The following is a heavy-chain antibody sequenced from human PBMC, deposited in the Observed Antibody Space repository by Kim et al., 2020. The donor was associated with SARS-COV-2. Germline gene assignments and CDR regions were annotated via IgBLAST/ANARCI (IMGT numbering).Heavy chain of an antibody. Sequence: YADSVKGLFTISRDNAKNTVYLQMNSLGAEDTAMYYCARAAAASGTGGYYWGQGALVTVSS. D-gene: IGHD6-13*01. V-gene: IGHV3-74*01. CDR3: ARAAAASGTGGYY. J-gene: IGHJ4*02.